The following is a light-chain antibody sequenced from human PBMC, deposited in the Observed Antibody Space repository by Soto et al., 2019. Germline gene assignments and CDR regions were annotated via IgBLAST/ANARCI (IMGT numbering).Light chain of an antibody. Sequence: QSALTQPASVSGSPGQSITISCTGTSSDVGGYNYVSWYQQHPGKAPKLMIFDVSNRPSGVSNRFSGSKSGNTASLTISGLQAEDEAHYYCNSYTSSTTRVLFGGGTKLTVL. J-gene: IGLJ2*01. CDR2: DVS. CDR1: SSDVGGYNY. V-gene: IGLV2-14*01. CDR3: NSYTSSTTRVL.